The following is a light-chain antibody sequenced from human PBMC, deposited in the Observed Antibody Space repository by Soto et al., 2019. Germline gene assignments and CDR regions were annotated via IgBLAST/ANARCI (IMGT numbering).Light chain of an antibody. Sequence: EIVLTQSPGTLSLSPGERATRACRASQSVSSSYLAWYQQKPGQAPRLLIYGASSRATGIPDRFSGSGSGTCCTRTTIRLQPEDFAVYYCQQYGTSPPYTFGQGTTLEIQ. CDR1: QSVSSSY. CDR3: QQYGTSPPYT. CDR2: GAS. V-gene: IGKV3-20*01. J-gene: IGKJ2*01.